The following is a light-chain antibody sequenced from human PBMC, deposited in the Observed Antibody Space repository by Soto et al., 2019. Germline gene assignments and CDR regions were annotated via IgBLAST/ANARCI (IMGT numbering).Light chain of an antibody. CDR3: QQYNNWPRT. CDR1: QSVSSN. Sequence: EIVMTQSPDTLSVSPGERVTLSCRAGQSVSSNLAWYQQKPGQASRLLIHSASTRAAGIPAKFSGSGSGREFTLTISSLQPEDIAVYYCQQYNNWPRTFGQGTKVDIK. V-gene: IGKV3-15*01. J-gene: IGKJ1*01. CDR2: SAS.